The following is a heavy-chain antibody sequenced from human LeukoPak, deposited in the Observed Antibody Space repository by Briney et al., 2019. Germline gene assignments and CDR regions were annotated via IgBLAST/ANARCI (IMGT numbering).Heavy chain of an antibody. CDR1: GVSISSDF. D-gene: IGHD3-16*01. CDR2: IDYSGST. V-gene: IGHV4-59*08. CDR3: ARSSFGRPDV. Sequence: SETLSLTCTVSGVSISSDFWSCIRQPPGKGLEWIGYIDYSGSTYYNPSLKSRVTISVDTSKNQFSLKLSSVTAADTAVYFCARSSFGRPDVWGQGTTVTVSS. J-gene: IGHJ6*02.